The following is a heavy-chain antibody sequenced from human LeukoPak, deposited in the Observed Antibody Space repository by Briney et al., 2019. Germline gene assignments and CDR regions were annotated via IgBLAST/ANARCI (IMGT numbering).Heavy chain of an antibody. Sequence: SETLSLTCAVYGGSFSGYYWSWIRQPPGKGLEWIGEINHSGSTNYNPSLKSRVTISADTSKNQFSLKLSSVTAADTAVYYCARGAAASGKFGLWGQGTLVTVSS. V-gene: IGHV4-34*01. CDR1: GGSFSGYY. CDR3: ARGAAASGKFGL. D-gene: IGHD6-13*01. J-gene: IGHJ4*02. CDR2: INHSGST.